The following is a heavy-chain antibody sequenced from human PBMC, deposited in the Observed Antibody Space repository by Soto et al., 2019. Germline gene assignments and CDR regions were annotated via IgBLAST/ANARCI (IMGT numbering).Heavy chain of an antibody. V-gene: IGHV5-51*01. CDR3: ARLGGYSYGPNDAFDI. Sequence: GESLKISCKGSGYSFTSYWIGWVRQMPGKGLEWMGIIYPGDSDTRYSPSFQGQVTISADKSISTAYLQWSSLKASDTAMYYCARLGGYSYGPNDAFDIWGQGTMVTVSS. CDR1: GYSFTSYW. D-gene: IGHD5-18*01. CDR2: IYPGDSDT. J-gene: IGHJ3*02.